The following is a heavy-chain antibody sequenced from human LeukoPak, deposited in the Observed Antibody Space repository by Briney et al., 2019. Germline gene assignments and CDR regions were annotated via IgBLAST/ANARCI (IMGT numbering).Heavy chain of an antibody. D-gene: IGHD4-17*01. CDR3: VRDSESVTTYDSWFDP. J-gene: IGHJ5*02. CDR2: IYSGGST. V-gene: IGHV3-53*01. CDR1: GYSISSGYY. Sequence: ETLSLTCTVSGYSISSGYYWGWIRQPPGKGLEWVSVIYSGGSTYYADSVKGRFTISRDNARNSLYLQMNSLRADDTAVYYCVRDSESVTTYDSWFDPWGQGTLVTVSS.